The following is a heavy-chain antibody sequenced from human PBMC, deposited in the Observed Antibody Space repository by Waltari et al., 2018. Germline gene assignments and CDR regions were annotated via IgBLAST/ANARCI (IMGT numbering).Heavy chain of an antibody. V-gene: IGHV4-34*01. CDR2: INHSGST. D-gene: IGHD2-2*01. CDR1: GGSFSGYY. Sequence: QVQLQQWGAGLLKPSETLSLTCAVYGGSFSGYYWSWIRQPPGKGLEWIGEINHSGSTNYNPSLKSRVTISVDTSKNQFSLKLSSVTAADTAVYYCARGPIVVVPAARKNYYYYMDVWGKGTTVTVSS. J-gene: IGHJ6*03. CDR3: ARGPIVVVPAARKNYYYYMDV.